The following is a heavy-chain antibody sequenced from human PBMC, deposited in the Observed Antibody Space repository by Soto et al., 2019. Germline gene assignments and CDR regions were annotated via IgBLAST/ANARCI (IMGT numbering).Heavy chain of an antibody. V-gene: IGHV1-18*01. CDR1: GYTFTSYG. D-gene: IGHD5-18*01. J-gene: IGHJ4*02. CDR3: ARDVGYGLIDY. Sequence: QVQLVQSGAEVKKPGASVKVSCKASGYTFTSYGITWVRQAPGQGLEWMGWINAYNGNTNYAQKCQGRVTMTTDTTTSTAYMGLRSLGTDDTAVYYCARDVGYGLIDYWGQGTLVTVSS. CDR2: INAYNGNT.